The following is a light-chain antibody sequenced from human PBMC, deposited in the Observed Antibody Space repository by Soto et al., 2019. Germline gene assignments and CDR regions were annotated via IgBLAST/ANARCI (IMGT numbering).Light chain of an antibody. CDR1: QSISSS. Sequence: DIQMTQSPSTLSASVGDRVTITCRASQSISSSLAWYQQKPGKAPKVLIYKASNLESGVPSRFSGSGSGTEFTLTISSLQPDDFSFYYCQQYNSAWTFGQGTKVEIK. V-gene: IGKV1-5*03. J-gene: IGKJ1*01. CDR2: KAS. CDR3: QQYNSAWT.